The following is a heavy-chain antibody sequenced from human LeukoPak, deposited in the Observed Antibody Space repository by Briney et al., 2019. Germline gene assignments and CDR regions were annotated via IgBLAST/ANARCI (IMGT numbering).Heavy chain of an antibody. CDR2: VSSSGSTI. D-gene: IGHD1-26*01. CDR3: AREGIVGATRVTDS. CDR1: GFTFSSYE. Sequence: GGSLRLSCGASGFTFSSYEMNWVRQAPGKGLEWVSYVSSSGSTIYYADSVKGRFTISRDNAKNSLYLQMNSLRAEDTAVYYCAREGIVGATRVTDSWGQGTLVTVSS. J-gene: IGHJ4*02. V-gene: IGHV3-48*03.